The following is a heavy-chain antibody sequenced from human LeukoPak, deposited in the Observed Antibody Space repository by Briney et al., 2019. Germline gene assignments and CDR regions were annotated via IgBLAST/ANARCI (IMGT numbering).Heavy chain of an antibody. CDR1: GYTFTSYG. V-gene: IGHV1-18*01. CDR3: ARTPSHSSGRGYLVY. Sequence: ASVKVSCKASGYTFTSYGISWVRQALGQGLEWMGWISAYNGNTNYAQKLQGRVTMTTDTSTSTAYMELRSLRSDDTAVYYCARTPSHSSGRGYLVYWGQGTLVTVSS. J-gene: IGHJ4*02. CDR2: ISAYNGNT. D-gene: IGHD6-19*01.